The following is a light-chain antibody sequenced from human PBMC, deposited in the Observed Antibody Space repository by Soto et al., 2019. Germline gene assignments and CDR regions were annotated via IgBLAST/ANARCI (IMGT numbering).Light chain of an antibody. CDR3: SLYTSENTYV. Sequence: QSVLTQPRSVSGSPGQSVAIPCTASRSDVGGYKYVSWYQQFPGKAPKLIIYDVSRRPSGVPDRFSGSKSGNTASLTISGLQAADEADYYCSLYTSENTYVFGTGTKVTVL. CDR1: RSDVGGYKY. CDR2: DVS. V-gene: IGLV2-11*01. J-gene: IGLJ1*01.